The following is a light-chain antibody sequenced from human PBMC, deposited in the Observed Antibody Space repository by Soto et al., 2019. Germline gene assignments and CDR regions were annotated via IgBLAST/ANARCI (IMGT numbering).Light chain of an antibody. CDR3: QYYDSFRT. V-gene: IGKV3-20*01. Sequence: EMVMTLSPPTVSVCPGERATLPSRASQIVSTYLTWYQQKPGQAPRLLIYGASGRATGIPDRFSGSGSGTDFTLTISRLEPEDFAVYFCQYYDSFRTFGQGTKVDIK. CDR1: QIVSTY. J-gene: IGKJ1*01. CDR2: GAS.